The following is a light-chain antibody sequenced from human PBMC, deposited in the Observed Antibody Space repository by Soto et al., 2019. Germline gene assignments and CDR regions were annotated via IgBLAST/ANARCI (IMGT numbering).Light chain of an antibody. V-gene: IGLV2-14*03. J-gene: IGLJ1*01. CDR2: DVS. CDR1: SSDVGGYNY. CDR3: SSYTSSNTYV. Sequence: QSALTQPASVSGSPGQSITISCTGTSSDVGGYNYVSWYQQHPGKAPKLIISDVSNRPSGVSNRFSGSKSGNTASLSISGLQAEDEADYYCSSYTSSNTYVFGTGTKVTVL.